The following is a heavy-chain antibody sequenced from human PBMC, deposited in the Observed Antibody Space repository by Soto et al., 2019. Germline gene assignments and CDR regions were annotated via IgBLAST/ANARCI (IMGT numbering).Heavy chain of an antibody. D-gene: IGHD4-17*01. V-gene: IGHV4-4*02. Sequence: QVQLQESGPGLVKPSGTLSLTCAVSGGSISSSNWWSWVRQPPGKGLAWIGEIYHSGSTNYNPSLKSRGTISVDKSKNQFSLKLSPVTAADTAVYYYARAHGNSYYGMDVWGQGTTVTGSS. J-gene: IGHJ6*02. CDR1: GGSISSSNW. CDR2: IYHSGST. CDR3: ARAHGNSYYGMDV.